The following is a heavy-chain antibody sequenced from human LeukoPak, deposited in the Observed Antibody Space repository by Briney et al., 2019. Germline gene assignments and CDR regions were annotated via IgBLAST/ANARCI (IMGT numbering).Heavy chain of an antibody. J-gene: IGHJ4*02. CDR2: IYSSDAT. Sequence: GGSLRLSCAASGFTLTRNHMNWVRQVPGKGLEWVSIIYSSDATYYADSVKGRFTVSRDKAKNTLYLQMNSLRADDTAVYYCARVFGSVTTDYWGQGTLVTVSS. CDR3: ARVFGSVTTDY. V-gene: IGHV3-66*01. D-gene: IGHD4-17*01. CDR1: GFTLTRNH.